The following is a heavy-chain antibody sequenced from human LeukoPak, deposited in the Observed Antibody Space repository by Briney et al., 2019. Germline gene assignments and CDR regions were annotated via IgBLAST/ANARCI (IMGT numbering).Heavy chain of an antibody. CDR3: ARGWVAAAGPFDY. CDR1: GGSISSSSYY. CDR2: IYYSGST. V-gene: IGHV4-39*07. D-gene: IGHD6-13*01. Sequence: SETLSLTCTVSGGSISSSSYYWGWIRQPPGKGLEWIGSIYYSGSTYYNPSLKSRVTISVDTSKNQFSLKLSSVTAVDTAVYYCARGWVAAAGPFDYWGQGTLVTVSS. J-gene: IGHJ4*02.